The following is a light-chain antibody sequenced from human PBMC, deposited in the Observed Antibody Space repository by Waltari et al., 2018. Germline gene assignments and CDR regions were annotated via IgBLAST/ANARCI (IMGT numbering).Light chain of an antibody. J-gene: IGLJ3*02. CDR3: GTWDKSLTAWV. V-gene: IGLV1-51*01. Sequence: QSALTQPPSVSAAAGQNVSISCSGTWSNIGAHYVSWYQQLPGTAPTPLISDSGHRRSGIPDRFSGSASGSSATLAITGLQSGDEADYYCGTWDKSLTAWVFGGGTRLTV. CDR1: WSNIGAHY. CDR2: DSG.